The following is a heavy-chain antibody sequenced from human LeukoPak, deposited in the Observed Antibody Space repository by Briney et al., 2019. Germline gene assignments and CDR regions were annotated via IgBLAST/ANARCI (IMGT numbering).Heavy chain of an antibody. V-gene: IGHV3-64*01. Sequence: PGGSLRLSCAGSGFTFSTYGMYWVRQAPGKGLEYVSSISSNGNTYYANSVKGRFTISRDNPKNTLYLQMGSLRDEDLAVYYCARARVAAKSGYMDVWGTGTMVTISS. CDR1: GFTFSTYG. D-gene: IGHD2-15*01. CDR3: ARARVAAKSGYMDV. CDR2: ISSNGNT. J-gene: IGHJ6*03.